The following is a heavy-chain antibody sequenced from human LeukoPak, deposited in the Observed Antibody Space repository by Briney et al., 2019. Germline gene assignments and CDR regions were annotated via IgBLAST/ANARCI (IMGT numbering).Heavy chain of an antibody. CDR3: ARGKSAGI. V-gene: IGHV3-74*01. CDR2: VNTDGSTT. J-gene: IGHJ4*02. CDR1: GFTFSSYA. Sequence: GGSLRLSCAASGFTFSSYAMSWVRQAPGKGLVWVSRVNTDGSTTTYADSVKGRFTISRDNANNILYLQMNSLRAEDTAVYYCARGKSAGIWGQGTLVTVSS.